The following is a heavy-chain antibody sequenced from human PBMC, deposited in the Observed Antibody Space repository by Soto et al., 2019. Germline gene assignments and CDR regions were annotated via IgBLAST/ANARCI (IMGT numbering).Heavy chain of an antibody. Sequence: QVQLQESGPGLVKPSQTLSLTCTVSGGSISSGGYYWSWIRQHPGKGLEWIGYIYYSGSTYYNPSLKSRVTISVDTSKNQFSLKLSSVTAADTAVYYCARDKAEMVRGVHTRYYYYYGMDVWGQGTTVTVSS. V-gene: IGHV4-31*03. J-gene: IGHJ6*02. D-gene: IGHD3-10*01. CDR3: ARDKAEMVRGVHTRYYYYYGMDV. CDR2: IYYSGST. CDR1: GGSISSGGYY.